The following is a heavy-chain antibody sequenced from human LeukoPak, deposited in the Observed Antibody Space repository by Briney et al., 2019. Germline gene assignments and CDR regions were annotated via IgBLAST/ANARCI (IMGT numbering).Heavy chain of an antibody. CDR2: ISGKGGST. J-gene: IGHJ4*02. V-gene: IGHV3-23*01. CDR3: AKDPRDYDSSGYYLYYFDY. D-gene: IGHD3-22*01. Sequence: GGSPRLSCAASGFTFSSYAMSWVRQAPGKGLEWVSAISGKGGSTYYADSVKGRFTISRDNSKNTLYLQMNSQRAEDTAVYYCAKDPRDYDSSGYYLYYFDYWGQGTLVTVTS. CDR1: GFTFSSYA.